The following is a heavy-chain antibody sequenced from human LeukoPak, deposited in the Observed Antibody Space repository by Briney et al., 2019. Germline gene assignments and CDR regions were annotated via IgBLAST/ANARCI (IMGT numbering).Heavy chain of an antibody. CDR3: ARDFKAAAGTIWPPLYYYYYMDV. J-gene: IGHJ6*03. D-gene: IGHD6-13*01. Sequence: GASVKVSCKASGYTFTGYYMHWVRQAPGQGLEWMGWINPNSGGTNYAQKFQGRVTMTRDTSISTAYMELSRLRSDDTAVYYCARDFKAAAGTIWPPLYYYYYMDVWGKGTTVTISS. V-gene: IGHV1-2*02. CDR1: GYTFTGYY. CDR2: INPNSGGT.